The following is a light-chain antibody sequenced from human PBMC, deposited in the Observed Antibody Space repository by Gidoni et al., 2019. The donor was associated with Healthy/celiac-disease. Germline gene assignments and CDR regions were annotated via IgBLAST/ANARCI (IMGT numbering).Light chain of an antibody. J-gene: IGKJ5*01. V-gene: IGKV3-15*01. CDR3: QQYNNWPIT. CDR2: GES. CDR1: QSVSSN. Sequence: EIVMTQSPATLSVSPGERATLSCRSSQSVSSNLAWYQQKPGHAPRLLIYGESTRATGIPARFSGSGSSTEFTLTISSLQSEDFAVYYCQQYNNWPITFGQGTRLEIK.